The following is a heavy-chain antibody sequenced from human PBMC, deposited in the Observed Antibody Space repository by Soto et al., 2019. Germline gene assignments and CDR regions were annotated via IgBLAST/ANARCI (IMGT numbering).Heavy chain of an antibody. CDR3: AKAPTASAPFDY. V-gene: IGHV1-69*02. D-gene: IGHD2-21*02. CDR1: GGIFTNYT. CDR2: IIPVLNVA. Sequence: QVQLVQSGAEMKRPGSSVKVSCETSGGIFTNYTFNWVRQAPGQGLEWMGWIIPVLNVANYAQTFQGRVTTTADKSTSTAYLELTSLRSEDTAIYFCAKAPTASAPFDYWGQGTLVTVSS. J-gene: IGHJ4*02.